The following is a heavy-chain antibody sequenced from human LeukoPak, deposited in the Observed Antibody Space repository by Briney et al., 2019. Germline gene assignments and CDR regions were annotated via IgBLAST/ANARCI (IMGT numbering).Heavy chain of an antibody. CDR2: ITGTIATGDPP. CDR1: GFTFSNNA. D-gene: IGHD2-8*01. V-gene: IGHV3-23*01. CDR3: AKAFGTNGYFQLPIDF. Sequence: PGGSLRLCCAASGFTFSNNAMSWVRQAPGKGLECVSAITGTIATGDPPYYADSVKGRFTISRDNSRNTLYLQLNDLRAEDTAIYYCAKAFGTNGYFQLPIDFWGQGTLVTVSS. J-gene: IGHJ4*02.